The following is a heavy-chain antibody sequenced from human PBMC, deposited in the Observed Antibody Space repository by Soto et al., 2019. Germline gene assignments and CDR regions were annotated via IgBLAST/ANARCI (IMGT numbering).Heavy chain of an antibody. D-gene: IGHD3-16*01. V-gene: IGHV4-39*01. CDR2: IYCDGST. CDR1: GGSISRISFN. Sequence: LRGRGPELVNLSKPLSLTSRVSGGSISRISFNWDWIRQPPGKGLEWIGTIYCDGSTDYNPSLKSRAIISVDTSKNEFSLKLTSVTAADTAVYYCARFFGNAFDIWGHGTVVTVS. J-gene: IGHJ3*02. CDR3: ARFFGNAFDI.